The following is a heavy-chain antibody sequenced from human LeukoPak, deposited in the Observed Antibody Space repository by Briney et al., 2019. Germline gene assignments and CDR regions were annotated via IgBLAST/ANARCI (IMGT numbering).Heavy chain of an antibody. V-gene: IGHV4-39*07. D-gene: IGHD2-2*02. J-gene: IGHJ4*02. CDR3: ARAPIYCSSTSCYNKYFDY. Sequence: PSETLSLTCTVSAGSISSSSYYWGWIRQPPGKGLEWIGSVYYSGSTYYNPSLKSRVTISVDTSKNQFSLKLSSVTAADTAVYYCARAPIYCSSTSCYNKYFDYWGQGSLVTVSS. CDR1: AGSISSSSYY. CDR2: VYYSGST.